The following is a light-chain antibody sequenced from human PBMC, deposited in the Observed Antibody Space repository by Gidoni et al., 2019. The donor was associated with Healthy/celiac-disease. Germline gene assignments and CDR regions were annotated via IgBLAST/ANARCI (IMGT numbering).Light chain of an antibody. CDR1: QRVSSSY. Sequence: EIVLTQAPGTLSLSPGERATLSCRASQRVSSSYLAWYQQKPGQAPRLLIYGASSRATGIPDRFSGSGSGTDFTLTIIRLEPDDCAVYYCKQYGRSWWTFGQGTKVEIK. CDR2: GAS. J-gene: IGKJ1*01. CDR3: KQYGRSWWT. V-gene: IGKV3-20*01.